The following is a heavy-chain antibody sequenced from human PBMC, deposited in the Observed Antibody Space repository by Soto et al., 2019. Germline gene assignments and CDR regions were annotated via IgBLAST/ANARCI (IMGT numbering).Heavy chain of an antibody. Sequence: EVQLVESGGGLVQPGGSLRLSCAASGFTFSSYWMSWVRQAPGKGLEWVANIKQDGSEKYYVDSVKGRFTISRDNAKNSLYLQMNSLRAEDTAVYYCANFLFTYVNDAFDIWGQGTMVTVSS. CDR2: IKQDGSEK. J-gene: IGHJ3*02. CDR3: ANFLFTYVNDAFDI. V-gene: IGHV3-7*01. CDR1: GFTFSSYW. D-gene: IGHD2-21*01.